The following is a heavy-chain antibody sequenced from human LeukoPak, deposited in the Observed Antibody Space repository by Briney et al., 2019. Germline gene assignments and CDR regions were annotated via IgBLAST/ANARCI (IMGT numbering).Heavy chain of an antibody. CDR1: GGSISSYY. V-gene: IGHV4-59*08. D-gene: IGHD3-10*01. J-gene: IGHJ6*02. Sequence: SETLSLTCTVSGGSISSYYWSWIRQPPGKGLEWIGYIYYSGSTNYNPSLKSRVTISVDTSKNQFSLKLSSVTAADTAVYYCARSRLWFGEFGFDYYYGMDVWGQGTTVTVSS. CDR3: ARSRLWFGEFGFDYYYGMDV. CDR2: IYYSGST.